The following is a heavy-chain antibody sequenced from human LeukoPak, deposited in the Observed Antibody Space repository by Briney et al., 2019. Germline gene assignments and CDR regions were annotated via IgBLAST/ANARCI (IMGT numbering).Heavy chain of an antibody. CDR3: ARDEWLVNPRDYYYYGMDV. Sequence: ASGKVCCKASGYTFTSYGISRVRQAPGPGLEGMGGISVYNGNTNYAQKLHGRVTMTTDTSTSTAYMELRSLRSDDTAVYYCARDEWLVNPRDYYYYGMDVWGQGTTVTVSS. CDR1: GYTFTSYG. V-gene: IGHV1-18*01. J-gene: IGHJ6*02. D-gene: IGHD6-19*01. CDR2: ISVYNGNT.